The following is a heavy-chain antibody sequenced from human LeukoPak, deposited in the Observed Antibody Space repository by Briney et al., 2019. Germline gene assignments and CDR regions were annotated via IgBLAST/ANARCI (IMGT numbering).Heavy chain of an antibody. CDR3: ARTTYDY. V-gene: IGHV1-2*02. CDR2: INPKSGGT. CDR1: GYTFSGYH. J-gene: IGHJ4*02. D-gene: IGHD4-11*01. Sequence: ASVKVSCKASGYTFSGYHMHWVRQAPGQGLEWMGWINPKSGGTNEAQKFHDRVTMTRDTSIRTAYMEVSRLRSDDTAVYYCARTTYDYWGQGTLVTVSS.